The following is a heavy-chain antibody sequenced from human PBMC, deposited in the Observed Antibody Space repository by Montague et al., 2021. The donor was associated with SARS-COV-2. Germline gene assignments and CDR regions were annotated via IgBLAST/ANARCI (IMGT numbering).Heavy chain of an antibody. J-gene: IGHJ4*02. D-gene: IGHD3-3*01. Sequence: SLRLSCAASGFTFNNYGMHWVRQAPGKELEWVAVISNDGGNKYYADSVKGRFSISRDNSKNTLYLQMNSLGAEDTAVYSCAKDLVGDFWSAFYSSYFDYWGQGTLVTVSS. CDR1: GFTFNNYG. CDR3: AKDLVGDFWSAFYSSYFDY. V-gene: IGHV3-30*18. CDR2: ISNDGGNK.